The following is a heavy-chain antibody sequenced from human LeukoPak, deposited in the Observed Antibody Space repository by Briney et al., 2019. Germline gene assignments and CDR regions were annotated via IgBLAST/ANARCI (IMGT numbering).Heavy chain of an antibody. J-gene: IGHJ4*02. CDR3: ARYYYYDSSAYQYYFDY. Sequence: GGSLRLSCAASGFTFSSYRMNWVRQAPGKGLEWVSSIGTSSSHIYYADSVKGRFTISRDNAKNSLYLQMNSLRAEDTAVYYCARYYYYDSSAYQYYFDYWGQGTLVTVSS. V-gene: IGHV3-21*01. D-gene: IGHD3-22*01. CDR1: GFTFSSYR. CDR2: IGTSSSHI.